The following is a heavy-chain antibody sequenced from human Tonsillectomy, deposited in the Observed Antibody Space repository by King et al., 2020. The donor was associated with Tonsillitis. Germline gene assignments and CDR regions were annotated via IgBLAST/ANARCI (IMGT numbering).Heavy chain of an antibody. CDR1: GFTFSSYA. V-gene: IGHV3-30-3*01. CDR3: ARRDAALEYYYYGMDV. J-gene: IGHJ6*02. CDR2: ISYDGSNK. D-gene: IGHD2-15*01. Sequence: VQLVESGGGVVQPGRSLRLSCAASGFTFSSYAMHWVRQAPGKGLEWVAFISYDGSNKYYADSVKGRFTISRDNSKNTLYLQMNSLIAEDTAVYYCARRDAALEYYYYGMDVWGQGTTVTVSS.